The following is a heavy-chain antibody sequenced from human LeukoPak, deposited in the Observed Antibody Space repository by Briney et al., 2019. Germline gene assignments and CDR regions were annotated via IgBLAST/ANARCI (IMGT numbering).Heavy chain of an antibody. Sequence: SSETLSLTCTVSGYSISSGYYWGWIRQPPGKGLEWIGSIYHSGSTYYNPSLKSRVTISVDTSKNQFSLKLSSVTAADTAVYYCASCDDYGDFSFDYWGQGTLVTVSS. V-gene: IGHV4-38-2*02. CDR3: ASCDDYGDFSFDY. D-gene: IGHD4-17*01. J-gene: IGHJ4*02. CDR1: GYSISSGYY. CDR2: IYHSGST.